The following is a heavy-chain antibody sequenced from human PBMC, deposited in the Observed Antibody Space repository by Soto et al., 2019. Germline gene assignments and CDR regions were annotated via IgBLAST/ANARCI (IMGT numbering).Heavy chain of an antibody. CDR1: GASITDNRYH. Sequence: QLQLQESGPGLVKPSETLSVTCSVSGASITDNRYHWGWTRQPPGKGLEWIGTVYYSGQTYYNPSLKSRATQSMDSSRNQFSMTLTSVAAEDTAVYFCSRLTSGRRWDDWGQGTLVTVSS. J-gene: IGHJ4*02. CDR3: SRLTSGRRWDD. D-gene: IGHD5-12*01. CDR2: VYYSGQT. V-gene: IGHV4-39*01.